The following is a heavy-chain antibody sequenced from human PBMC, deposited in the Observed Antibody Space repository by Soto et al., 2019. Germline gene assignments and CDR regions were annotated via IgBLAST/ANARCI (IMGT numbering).Heavy chain of an antibody. D-gene: IGHD3-16*01. CDR3: ARDWFGIDY. Sequence: QVQLVQSGAEVKKPGASVKVSCKASGYTFTSYGISWVRQAPGQGLEWMGWINAYNGNTNYAQNLQGRVTMTTDTXXXXAXMELXSLXXXXTXVYYCARDWFGIDYWGQGTLVT. CDR1: GYTFTSYG. V-gene: IGHV1-18*01. J-gene: IGHJ4*02. CDR2: INAYNGNT.